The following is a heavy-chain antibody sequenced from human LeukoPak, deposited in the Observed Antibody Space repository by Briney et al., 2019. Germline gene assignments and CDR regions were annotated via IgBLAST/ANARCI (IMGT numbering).Heavy chain of an antibody. J-gene: IGHJ4*02. CDR2: IYYSGST. V-gene: IGHV4-39*01. CDR1: GGSISSSSYY. D-gene: IGHD6-13*01. Sequence: SETLSLTCTVSGGSISSSSYYWGWIRQPPGKGLEWIGSIYYSGSTYYNPSLKSRVTISVDTSKNQFSLKLSSVTAADTAVYYCAKDLTFSNSWTLDYWGQGTLVTVSS. CDR3: AKDLTFSNSWTLDY.